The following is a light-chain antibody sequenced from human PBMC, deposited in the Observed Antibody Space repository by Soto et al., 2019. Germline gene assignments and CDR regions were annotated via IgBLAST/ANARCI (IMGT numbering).Light chain of an antibody. CDR2: QDR. CDR1: QLGDKY. J-gene: IGLJ2*01. V-gene: IGLV3-1*01. CDR3: QAWDGSIVV. Sequence: SSELTQPPSVSVSPGQTASITCSGDQLGDKYVCWYQQRPGQSPVLVIYQDRKRPSGIPERFSGSNSGNTATLTISGTQAMDEADYYCQAWDGSIVVFGEGTKLTVL.